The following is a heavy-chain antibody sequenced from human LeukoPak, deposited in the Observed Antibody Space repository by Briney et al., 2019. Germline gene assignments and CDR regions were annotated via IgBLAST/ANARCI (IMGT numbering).Heavy chain of an antibody. V-gene: IGHV3-13*01. CDR1: GFTFSSYD. J-gene: IGHJ3*02. Sequence: GGSLRLSCAVSGFTFSSYDMHWVRQATGKGLEWVSAIGTAGDTYYPGSVKGRFTISRENAKNSLYLQMNSLRAGDTAVYYCASSLRYCCGGSCFLAFDMWGQGTMVTVSS. CDR3: ASSLRYCCGGSCFLAFDM. D-gene: IGHD2-15*01. CDR2: IGTAGDT.